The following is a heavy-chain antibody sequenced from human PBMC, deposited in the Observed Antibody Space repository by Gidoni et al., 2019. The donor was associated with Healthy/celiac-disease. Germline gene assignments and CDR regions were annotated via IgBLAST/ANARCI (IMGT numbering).Heavy chain of an antibody. V-gene: IGHV3-15*01. CDR2: IKSKTDGGTT. CDR1: GFTFSNAW. CDR3: TTVYCSGGSCYFDY. J-gene: IGHJ4*02. Sequence: EVQLVESGGGLVKPGGSLRLSCAASGFTFSNAWMSWVRQAPGKGLGWVGRIKSKTDGGTTDYAAPVKGRFTISRDDSKNTLYLQMNSLKTEDTAVYYCTTVYCSGGSCYFDYWGQGTLVTVSS. D-gene: IGHD2-15*01.